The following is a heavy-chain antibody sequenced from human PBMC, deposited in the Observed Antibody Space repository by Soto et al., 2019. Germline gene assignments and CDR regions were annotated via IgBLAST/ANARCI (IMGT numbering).Heavy chain of an antibody. J-gene: IGHJ6*02. D-gene: IGHD2-15*01. CDR1: GGTFSSYA. CDR2: IIPIFGTA. CDR3: ARDYPKDYWYYYGMDV. V-gene: IGHV1-69*01. Sequence: QVQLVQSGAEVKKPGSSVKVSCKASGGTFSSYAISWVRQAPGQGLEWMGGIIPIFGTANYAQKFQGSVTITADESTSTAYMELSSLRSEDTAVYYCARDYPKDYWYYYGMDVWGQGTTVTVSS.